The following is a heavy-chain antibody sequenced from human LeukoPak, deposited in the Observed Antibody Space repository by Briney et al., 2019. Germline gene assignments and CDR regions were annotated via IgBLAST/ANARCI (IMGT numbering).Heavy chain of an antibody. Sequence: GGSLRLSCAASGFTFSKYWMSWVRQAPGKGLEWVANMKQDGGEKYYVDSVKGRFTISRDNAKNSLYLQMNSLRGEDTAVYYCARNLHDYWGQGTLVTVSS. CDR3: ARNLHDY. CDR2: MKQDGGEK. V-gene: IGHV3-7*01. J-gene: IGHJ4*02. CDR1: GFTFSKYW.